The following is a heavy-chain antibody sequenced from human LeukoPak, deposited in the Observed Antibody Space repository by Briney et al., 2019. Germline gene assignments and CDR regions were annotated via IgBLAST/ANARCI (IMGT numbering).Heavy chain of an antibody. V-gene: IGHV1-8*01. Sequence: ASVKVSCKASGYTFTSYDINWVRQATGQGPEWMGWMNPNSGNTGYAQKFQGRVTMTRNTSISTAYMELSSLRSEDTAVYYCARGAYYYGSGSYYRGPYYYMDVWGKGTTVTVSS. CDR2: MNPNSGNT. J-gene: IGHJ6*03. D-gene: IGHD3-10*01. CDR3: ARGAYYYGSGSYYRGPYYYMDV. CDR1: GYTFTSYD.